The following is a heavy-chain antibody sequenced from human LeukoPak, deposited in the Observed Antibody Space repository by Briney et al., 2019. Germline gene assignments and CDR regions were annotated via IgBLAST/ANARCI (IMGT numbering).Heavy chain of an antibody. Sequence: SETLSLTCTVSGGSIRSSSYYWGWIRQPPGKGLEWIGSISYSGSTYYNPSLKSRVTISVDTSKNQFSLKLSSVTAADTAVYYCARGRGIAVAGTRRNWFDPWGQGTLVTVSS. CDR1: GGSIRSSSYY. CDR2: ISYSGST. D-gene: IGHD6-19*01. CDR3: ARGRGIAVAGTRRNWFDP. J-gene: IGHJ5*02. V-gene: IGHV4-39*01.